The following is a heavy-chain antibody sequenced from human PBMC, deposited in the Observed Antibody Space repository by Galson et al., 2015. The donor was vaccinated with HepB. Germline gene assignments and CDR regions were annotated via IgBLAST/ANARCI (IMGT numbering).Heavy chain of an antibody. CDR3: ARDASIAAAGRANYYYGMDV. CDR2: TYYRSKWYN. CDR1: GDSVSSNSAA. Sequence: CAISGDSVSSNSAAWNWIRQSPSRGLEWLGRTYYRSKWYNDYAVSVKSRITINPDTSKNQFSLQLNSVTPEDTAVYYCARDASIAAAGRANYYYGMDVWGQGTTVTVSS. D-gene: IGHD6-13*01. J-gene: IGHJ6*02. V-gene: IGHV6-1*01.